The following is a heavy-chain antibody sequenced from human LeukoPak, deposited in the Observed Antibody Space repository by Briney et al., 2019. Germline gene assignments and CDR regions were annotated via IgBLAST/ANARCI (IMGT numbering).Heavy chain of an antibody. V-gene: IGHV1-8*03. CDR2: MNPNSGNT. J-gene: IGHJ4*02. D-gene: IGHD1-26*01. CDR1: GYTFTIYD. CDR3: AKEGGSYYYFDY. Sequence: ASVTVSCKASGYTFTIYDINWVRQATGQGLEWMGWMNPNSGNTGYAQKFQGRVTITRNTSISTAYMELSSLRAEDTAVYYCAKEGGSYYYFDYWGQGTLVTVSS.